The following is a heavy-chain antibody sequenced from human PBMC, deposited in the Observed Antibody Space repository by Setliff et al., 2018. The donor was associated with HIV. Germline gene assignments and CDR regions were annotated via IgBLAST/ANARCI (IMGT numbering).Heavy chain of an antibody. CDR1: GGSISTSSYY. CDR3: ASIDYYSV. Sequence: SETLSFTCTVSGGSISTSSYYWGWIRQPPWKGLEWIGSIYYSGSTYYNPSLKSRVTISVDTSKNQFSLRLSSVTAADTAVYFCASIDYYSVWGKWTTVTVS. V-gene: IGHV4-39*01. J-gene: IGHJ6*03. CDR2: IYYSGST. D-gene: IGHD2-21*01.